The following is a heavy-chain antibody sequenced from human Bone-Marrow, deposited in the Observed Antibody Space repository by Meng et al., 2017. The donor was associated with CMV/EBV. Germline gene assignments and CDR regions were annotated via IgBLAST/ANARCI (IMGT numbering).Heavy chain of an antibody. Sequence: SVKVSCKASGYTFTSYDINWVRQATGQGLEWMGWMNPNSGNTGYAQKFQGRVTMTRNTSISTAYMELSSLRSEDTAVYYCATLPSLAAPAAIPPLQRDWFDPWGQGTLVTVSS. V-gene: IGHV1-8*01. CDR1: GYTFTSYD. J-gene: IGHJ5*02. CDR3: ATLPSLAAPAAIPPLQRDWFDP. D-gene: IGHD2-2*01. CDR2: MNPNSGNT.